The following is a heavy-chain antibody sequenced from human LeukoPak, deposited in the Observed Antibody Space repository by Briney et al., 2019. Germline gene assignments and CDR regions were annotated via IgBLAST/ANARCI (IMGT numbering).Heavy chain of an antibody. Sequence: GGSLRLSCAGSEFTFRSYSMHWVRQAPGKGLEWVSSISSSSSYIYYADSVKGRFTISRDNAKNSLYLQLNSLRAEDTAVYYCARDSYYDILTGYLYWGQGTLVTVSS. CDR1: EFTFRSYS. D-gene: IGHD3-9*01. J-gene: IGHJ4*02. CDR2: ISSSSSYI. CDR3: ARDSYYDILTGYLY. V-gene: IGHV3-21*06.